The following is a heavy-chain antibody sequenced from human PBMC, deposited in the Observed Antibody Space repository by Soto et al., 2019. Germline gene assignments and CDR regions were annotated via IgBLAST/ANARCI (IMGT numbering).Heavy chain of an antibody. CDR1: GFTFSSYA. CDR2: ISGSGGST. Sequence: GGSLRLSCAASGFTFSSYAMSWVRQAPGKGLEWVSAISGSGGSTYYADSVKGWFTISRDNSKNTLYLQMNSLRAEDTAVYYCAKDFWDSKGVVRLFDIWGQGTMVTVSS. V-gene: IGHV3-23*01. D-gene: IGHD2-8*01. CDR3: AKDFWDSKGVVRLFDI. J-gene: IGHJ3*02.